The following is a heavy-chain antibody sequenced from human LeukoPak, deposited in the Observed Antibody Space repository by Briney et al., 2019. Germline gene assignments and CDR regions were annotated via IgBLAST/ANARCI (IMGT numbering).Heavy chain of an antibody. D-gene: IGHD1-14*01. CDR1: GGTFSSYA. Sequence: GASVKVSCKASGGTFSSYAISWVRQAPGQGLEWMGGIIPIFGTANYAQKFQGRVTITADESTSTAYMELSSLRSEDTAVYYCARDKYEGNQPLFLDYWGQGTLVTVSS. V-gene: IGHV1-69*13. CDR3: ARDKYEGNQPLFLDY. CDR2: IIPIFGTA. J-gene: IGHJ4*02.